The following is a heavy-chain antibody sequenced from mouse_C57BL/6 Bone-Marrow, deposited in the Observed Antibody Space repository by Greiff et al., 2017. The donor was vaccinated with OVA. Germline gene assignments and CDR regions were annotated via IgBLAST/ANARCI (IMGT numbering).Heavy chain of an antibody. CDR2: IHPNSGST. V-gene: IGHV1-64*01. J-gene: IGHJ4*01. D-gene: IGHD2-3*01. CDR3: ARVGGYCCYAMDY. CDR1: GYTFTSYW. Sequence: QVQLQQPGAELVKPGASVKLSCKASGYTFTSYWMHWVKQRPGQGLEWIGMIHPNSGSTNYNEKFKSKATLTVDKSSSTAYMQLSSLTSEDAAVYYSARVGGYCCYAMDYWGQGTSVTVSS.